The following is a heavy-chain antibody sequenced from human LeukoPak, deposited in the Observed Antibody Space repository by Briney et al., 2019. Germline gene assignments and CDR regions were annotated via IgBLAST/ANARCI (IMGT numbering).Heavy chain of an antibody. CDR3: ARHVQFFYYYGSGTGLSVSYMDV. J-gene: IGHJ6*03. V-gene: IGHV5-51*01. CDR2: IYPGDSDT. CDR1: GYSFTSYW. D-gene: IGHD3-10*01. Sequence: GESLKISCKGSGYSFTSYWIGWVRQMPGKGLEWMGIIYPGDSDTRYSPSFQGQVTISADKSISTAYLQWSSLKASDTAMYYCARHVQFFYYYGSGTGLSVSYMDVWGKGTTVTISS.